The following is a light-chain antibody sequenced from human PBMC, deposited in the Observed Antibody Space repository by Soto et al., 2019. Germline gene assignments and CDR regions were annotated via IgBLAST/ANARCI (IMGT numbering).Light chain of an antibody. CDR2: EVS. CDR1: SSDVGV. V-gene: IGLV2-14*01. Sequence: QSALTQPASVSGCPGQSITISCTGTSSDVGVSWYQQHPGKAPKVMIYEVSNRPSGASNRFSGSKSDNTASLTVSGLQGEDEADYYCSSYAGSKNFVVFGGGTKLTVL. CDR3: SSYAGSKNFVV. J-gene: IGLJ2*01.